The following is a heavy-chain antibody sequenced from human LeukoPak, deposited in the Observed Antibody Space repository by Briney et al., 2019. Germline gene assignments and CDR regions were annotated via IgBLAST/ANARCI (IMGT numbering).Heavy chain of an antibody. D-gene: IGHD2-15*01. Sequence: SETLSLTCTVSGYSISSGYYWAWIRQPPGKGLEWIGNIYHTGSTYYNPSLKSRVTISVDTSKNQFSLKLSSVTAADTAVYYCARNSCPSGSCYENRGYFDYWGQGTLVTVSS. V-gene: IGHV4-38-2*02. CDR1: GYSISSGYY. J-gene: IGHJ4*02. CDR2: IYHTGST. CDR3: ARNSCPSGSCYENRGYFDY.